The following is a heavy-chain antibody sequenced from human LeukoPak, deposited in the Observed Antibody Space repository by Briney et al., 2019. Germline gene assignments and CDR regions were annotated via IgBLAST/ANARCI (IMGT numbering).Heavy chain of an antibody. CDR1: GGSISSSGYY. V-gene: IGHV4-39*01. CDR2: IYSSGST. D-gene: IGHD5-18*01. CDR3: ARHVGYSYGYSGY. J-gene: IGHJ4*02. Sequence: SETLSLTCTVSGGSISSSGYYWGWIRQPPGKGLEWIGSIYSSGSTYYNPSLKSRATISVDTSKNQFSLKLSSVTAADTAVYYCARHVGYSYGYSGYWGQGILVTVSS.